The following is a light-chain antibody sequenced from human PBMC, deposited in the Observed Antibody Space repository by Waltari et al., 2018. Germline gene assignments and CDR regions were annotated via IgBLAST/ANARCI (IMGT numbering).Light chain of an antibody. CDR2: GAS. CDR1: QSVTTNY. CDR3: QQYGSSPGT. V-gene: IGKV3-20*01. J-gene: IGKJ1*01. Sequence: EIVLTQSPGTLSLSAGERATLSCRASQSVTTNYLAWYQQNPGQAPRLLIYGASNRATGIPDRFTGSGCGRDFTLTISRLGPEDFAVYYCQQYGSSPGTFGQGTKVEIK.